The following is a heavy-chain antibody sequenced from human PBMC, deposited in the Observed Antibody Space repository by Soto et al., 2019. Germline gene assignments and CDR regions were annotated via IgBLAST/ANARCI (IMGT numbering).Heavy chain of an antibody. CDR2: INTYNGNT. D-gene: IGHD3-16*01. J-gene: IGHJ6*02. V-gene: IGHV1-18*01. CDR1: GYTFTRYS. CDR3: EMVDVYVTPSPQDV. Sequence: ASVKVSCKASGYTFTRYSIGWARQAPGQGLEWMGWINTYNGNTNYAQNVQGRVTLTTDTSTSTAYMELRSLRSNDTAIYYCEMVDVYVTPSPQDVWGQGTTVP.